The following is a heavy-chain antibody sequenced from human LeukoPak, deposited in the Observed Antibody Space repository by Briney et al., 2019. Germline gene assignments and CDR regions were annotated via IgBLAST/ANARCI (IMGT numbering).Heavy chain of an antibody. V-gene: IGHV3-43*02. Sequence: PGGSLRLSCAASGFTFGDYAMHWVRQDPGKGLEWFSLISGDGDTTYYADSVMGRFTISRDNRKNSPYLQLNSLRTDDTASYYCATDFSRRWWDYYYYYGLDVWGQGTTVTVSS. CDR3: ATDFSRRWWDYYYYYGLDV. D-gene: IGHD2-15*01. J-gene: IGHJ6*01. CDR1: GFTFGDYA. CDR2: ISGDGDTT.